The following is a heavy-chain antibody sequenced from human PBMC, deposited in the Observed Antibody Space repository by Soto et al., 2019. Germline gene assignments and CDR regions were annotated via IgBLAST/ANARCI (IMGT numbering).Heavy chain of an antibody. CDR1: GYIFTGYH. J-gene: IGHJ6*02. CDR3: ARDARGTRGFDEMDI. Sequence: GASVKVSCKASGYIFTGYHIDWVRQAPGRGLEWMGWINPNSGDTEYAQNFQGRVTMTRDTSFNLVYMEMSGLMSGDTAVYYCARDARGTRGFDEMDIWGQGTTVTVSS. CDR2: INPNSGDT. V-gene: IGHV1-2*02. D-gene: IGHD3-9*01.